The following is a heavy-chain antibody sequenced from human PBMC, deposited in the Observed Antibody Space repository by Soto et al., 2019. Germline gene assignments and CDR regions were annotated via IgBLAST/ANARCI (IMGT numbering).Heavy chain of an antibody. D-gene: IGHD2-15*01. CDR2: IIPMFGTV. Sequence: QVQLVQSGAEVKKPGSSVKVSCKASGAIFSNYVISWARQAPGPGIEWMGGIIPMFGTVNYAQKFQARLTHTGDECTTTVCREWATMRSDATGVSDRAASSRNHSRGGTCYENWFDPWGKGSLV. CDR3: AASSRNHSRGGTCYENWFDP. V-gene: IGHV1-69*01. J-gene: IGHJ5*02. CDR1: GAIFSNYV.